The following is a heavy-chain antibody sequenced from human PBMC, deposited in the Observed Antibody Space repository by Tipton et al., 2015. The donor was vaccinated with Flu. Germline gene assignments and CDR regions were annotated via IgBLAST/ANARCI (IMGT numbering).Heavy chain of an antibody. D-gene: IGHD2-15*01. V-gene: IGHV3-9*01. CDR3: ARYCLGGSCYSGRDFYYYALDV. CDR1: GFNFDQFD. CDR2: ISWDTTTI. J-gene: IGHJ6*02. Sequence: SLRLSCEASGFNFDQFDIHWVRQAPGKGLEWVSGISWDTTTIGYAPSVQGRFTISRDNAKNSLFLQIESLRAEDAAVYYCARYCLGGSCYSGRDFYYYALDVWGQGTTVTVSS.